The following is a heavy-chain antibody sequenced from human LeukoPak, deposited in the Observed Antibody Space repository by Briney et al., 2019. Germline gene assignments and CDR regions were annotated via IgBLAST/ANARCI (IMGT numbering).Heavy chain of an antibody. D-gene: IGHD4-11*01. CDR1: GGSISSSSYY. J-gene: IGHJ2*01. Sequence: PSETLSLTCTVSGGSISSSSYYWGWIRQTPVKGLEWIGEINHSGSTSYNPSLKSRVSISVDKSKNQFSLELTSVTAADTAVYYCARVSGPVTSYWYFDLWGRGTLVTVSS. CDR3: ARVSGPVTSYWYFDL. CDR2: INHSGST. V-gene: IGHV4-39*07.